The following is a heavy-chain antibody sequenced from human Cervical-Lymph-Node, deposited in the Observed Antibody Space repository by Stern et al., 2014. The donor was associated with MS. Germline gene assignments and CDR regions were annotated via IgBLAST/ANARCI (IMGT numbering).Heavy chain of an antibody. CDR1: GGSISSGGYY. CDR2: IYYSGST. CDR3: AREKGHTIFGNWFDP. Sequence: QVQLQESGPGLVKPSQTLSLTCTVSGGSISSGGYYWSWIRQHPGKGLEWIGYIYYSGSTYYNPFLKSRVTISVDTSKIQFSLKLSSVTAADTAVYYCAREKGHTIFGNWFDPWGQGTLVTVSS. J-gene: IGHJ5*02. D-gene: IGHD3-3*01. V-gene: IGHV4-31*03.